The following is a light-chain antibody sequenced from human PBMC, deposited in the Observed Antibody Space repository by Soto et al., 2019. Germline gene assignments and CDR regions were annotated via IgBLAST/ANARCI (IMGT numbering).Light chain of an antibody. CDR1: SSDVGGYNY. CDR3: SSYTSSSTLMV. V-gene: IGLV2-14*01. J-gene: IGLJ2*01. Sequence: QSALTQPASVSGSPGQSITISCTGTSSDVGGYNYVSWYQKHPGKAPNLMIYDVSNRPSGVSNRFSGSKSGNTASLTISGLQAEDEADYYCSSYTSSSTLMVFGGGTKLTVL. CDR2: DVS.